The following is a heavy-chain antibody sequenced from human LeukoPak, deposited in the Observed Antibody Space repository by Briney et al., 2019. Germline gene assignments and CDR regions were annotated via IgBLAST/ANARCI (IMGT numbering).Heavy chain of an antibody. CDR3: ARHADGYSLPPPF. CDR2: IYYSGST. CDR1: GGSFSGYY. Sequence: PSETLSLTCAVYGGSFSGYYWGWIRQPPGKGLEWIGSIYYSGSTYYNPSLKSRVTISVDTSKNQFSLKLSSVTAADTAAYYCARHADGYSLPPPFWGQGTLVTVSS. J-gene: IGHJ4*02. V-gene: IGHV4-39*01. D-gene: IGHD5-18*01.